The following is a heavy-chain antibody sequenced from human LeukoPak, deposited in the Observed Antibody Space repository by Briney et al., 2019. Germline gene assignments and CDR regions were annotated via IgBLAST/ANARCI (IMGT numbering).Heavy chain of an antibody. CDR3: ARSYASSGLDH. CDR2: IHHSGDT. J-gene: IGHJ4*02. CDR1: GYSITSIYY. V-gene: IGHV4-38-2*02. Sequence: PSETLSLTCTVSGYSITSIYYWGWIRQPPGKGLEWIGSIHHSGDTAYNPSLKSRVTISVDTSKSQFSLKRSSVTAADTAVYYCARSYASSGLDHWGQGTLVTVSS. D-gene: IGHD3-16*01.